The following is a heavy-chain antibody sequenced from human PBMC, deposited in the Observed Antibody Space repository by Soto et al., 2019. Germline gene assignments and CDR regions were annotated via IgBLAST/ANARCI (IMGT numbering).Heavy chain of an antibody. Sequence: QVHLEQWGAGLLNPSETLSLTCAVYGGSLSGYFWSWVRQSPGKGLEWIGEINHSGTANYNPSLQARVTISADASKHQFSLRLTSVTASDSATYYWASYHFLDLWTGSRHYMDVWSRGTPVNVSS. CDR3: ASYHFLDLWTGSRHYMDV. J-gene: IGHJ6*03. D-gene: IGHD3-9*01. V-gene: IGHV4-34*01. CDR1: GGSLSGYF. CDR2: INHSGTA.